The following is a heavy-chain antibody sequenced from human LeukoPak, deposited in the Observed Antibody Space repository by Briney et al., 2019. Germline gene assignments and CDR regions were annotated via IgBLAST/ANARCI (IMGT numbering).Heavy chain of an antibody. D-gene: IGHD5-18*01. CDR3: ASLVRVYSYGYHG. CDR1: GDSISSGSYY. Sequence: SETLSLTCTVSGDSISSGSYYWSWIRQPAGKGLEWIGRIYTSGSTNYNPSLKSRDTISEDTSKNQFSLKLTSVTAADTAVYCCASLVRVYSYGYHGWGQRTLVTVSS. V-gene: IGHV4-61*02. J-gene: IGHJ4*02. CDR2: IYTSGST.